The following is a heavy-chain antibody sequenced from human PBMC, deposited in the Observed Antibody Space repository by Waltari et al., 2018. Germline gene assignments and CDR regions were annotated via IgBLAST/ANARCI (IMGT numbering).Heavy chain of an antibody. J-gene: IGHJ4*02. CDR3: ARGAEFRYYFDY. CDR1: GFTFSTYW. CDR2: MNGAGSST. Sequence: EVQLVESGGGLVQPGGSLRLSCAASGFTFSTYWMHWVRQAPGKGLVWVSRMNGAGSSTSYADSVKGRFTISRDNAKNTLYLQMNSLKAEDTAVYYCARGAEFRYYFDYWGQGTLVTVSS. V-gene: IGHV3-74*01. D-gene: IGHD3-10*01.